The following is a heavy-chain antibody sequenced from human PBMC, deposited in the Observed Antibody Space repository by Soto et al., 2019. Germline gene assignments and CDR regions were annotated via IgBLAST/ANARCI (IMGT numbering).Heavy chain of an antibody. CDR3: KRGSEYDFWGGYL. V-gene: IGHV1-69*06. CDR1: GGTSTRYA. Sequence: QERLVQSGAEVRKPGSSVKVSCKVTGGTSTRYAINWVRQAPGQGLEWMGGIVPMFGTSKYAQKVQGRVTITAETSTNIAYMELRSLRSEDTAVYYCKRGSEYDFWGGYLWGQGTLVSVSS. CDR2: IVPMFGTS. J-gene: IGHJ4*02. D-gene: IGHD3-3*01.